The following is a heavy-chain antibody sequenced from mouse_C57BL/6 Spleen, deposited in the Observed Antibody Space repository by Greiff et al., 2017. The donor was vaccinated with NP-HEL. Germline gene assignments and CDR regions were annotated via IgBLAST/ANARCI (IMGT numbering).Heavy chain of an antibody. Sequence: DVKLVESGGGLVKPGGSLKLSCAASGFTFSDYGMHWVRQAPEKGLEWVAYISSGSSTIYYADTVKGRFTISRDNAKNTLFLQMTSLRSEDTAMYDCARPDYYSNYNYAMDYWGQGTSVTVSS. V-gene: IGHV5-17*01. D-gene: IGHD2-5*01. CDR1: GFTFSDYG. CDR3: ARPDYYSNYNYAMDY. CDR2: ISSGSSTI. J-gene: IGHJ4*01.